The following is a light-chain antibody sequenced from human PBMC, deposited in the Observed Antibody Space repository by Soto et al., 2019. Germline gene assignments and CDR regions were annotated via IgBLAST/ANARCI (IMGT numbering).Light chain of an antibody. CDR1: QSVSSSY. Sequence: EIVLTESPGTLSLSPGERATLSCRASQSVSSSYLAWYQQKPGQAPRLLIYGASSRATGIPDRFSGSGSGTDFNLTISRLEHEDSALYYCQKYNDRPLTSGQGAKVDIK. J-gene: IGKJ1*01. CDR3: QKYNDRPLT. CDR2: GAS. V-gene: IGKV3-20*01.